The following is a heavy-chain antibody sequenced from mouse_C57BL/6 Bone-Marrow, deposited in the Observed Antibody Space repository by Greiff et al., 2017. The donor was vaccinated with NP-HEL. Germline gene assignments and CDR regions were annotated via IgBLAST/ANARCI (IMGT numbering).Heavy chain of an antibody. Sequence: QVQLKESGPGLVNPSQSLFLTCSITGFPITSGYYWIWIRQSPGNPLEWMGYITHSGETFYNPSLQSPISITRETSKNQFFLQLNSVTTEDTAMYYCAGDSSGYGDFDYWGQGTTLTVSS. D-gene: IGHD3-2*02. CDR1: GFPITSGYY. CDR3: AGDSSGYGDFDY. V-gene: IGHV12-3*01. CDR2: ITHSGET. J-gene: IGHJ2*01.